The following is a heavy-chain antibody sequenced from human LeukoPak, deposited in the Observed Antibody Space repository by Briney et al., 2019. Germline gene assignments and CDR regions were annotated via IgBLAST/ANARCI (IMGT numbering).Heavy chain of an antibody. Sequence: GRSLRLSCAASGFTFSSNWMHWVRQGAGKGVVWVSRINPDGSRTDYAASVKGRFTISRDNAKNTLWLEMNSLGDEDTAVYYCSRDFNGRNDFWGQGTLVTVSS. CDR1: GFTFSSNW. J-gene: IGHJ4*02. V-gene: IGHV3-74*01. CDR2: INPDGSRT. CDR3: SRDFNGRNDF. D-gene: IGHD1-14*01.